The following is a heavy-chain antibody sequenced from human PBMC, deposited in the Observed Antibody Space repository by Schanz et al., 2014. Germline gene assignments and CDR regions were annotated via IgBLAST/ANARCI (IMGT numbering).Heavy chain of an antibody. CDR2: IGGSGDST. V-gene: IGHV3-23*04. Sequence: VQLVESGGGLVKPGGSLRLSCAASGFTFSDYYMSWVRQAPGKGLEWVSGIGGSGDSTHYADSVKGRFIISRDNSKNTLYLQMNSLRAEDTAVYYCARDHQWLARYYMDVWGKGTTVTVSS. J-gene: IGHJ6*03. CDR3: ARDHQWLARYYMDV. D-gene: IGHD6-19*01. CDR1: GFTFSDYY.